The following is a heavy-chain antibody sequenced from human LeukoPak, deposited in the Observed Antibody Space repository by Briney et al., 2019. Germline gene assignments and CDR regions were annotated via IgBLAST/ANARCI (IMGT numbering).Heavy chain of an antibody. Sequence: GGSLRLSCAASGFTFSSYAMSWVRQAPGKGLEWVSAISGSGGSTHYADSVKGRFTISRDNSKNTLYLQMNSLRAEDTVVYYCARRYCSSTSCLNLGPIDYWGQGTLVTVSS. CDR1: GFTFSSYA. J-gene: IGHJ4*02. V-gene: IGHV3-23*01. D-gene: IGHD2-2*01. CDR3: ARRYCSSTSCLNLGPIDY. CDR2: ISGSGGST.